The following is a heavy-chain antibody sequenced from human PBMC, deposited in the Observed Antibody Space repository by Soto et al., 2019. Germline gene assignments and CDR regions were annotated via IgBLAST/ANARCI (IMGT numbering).Heavy chain of an antibody. D-gene: IGHD1-20*01. V-gene: IGHV1-46*01. CDR2: INPSGGST. CDR1: GYTFTSYY. CDR3: ARDRITYYYYYGMDV. Sequence: ASVKVSCKASGYTFTSYYMHWVRQAPGQGLEWMGIINPSGGSTSYAQKFQGRVTMTGDTSTSTVYMELSSLRSEDTAVYYCARDRITYYYYYGMDVWGQGTTVTVSS. J-gene: IGHJ6*02.